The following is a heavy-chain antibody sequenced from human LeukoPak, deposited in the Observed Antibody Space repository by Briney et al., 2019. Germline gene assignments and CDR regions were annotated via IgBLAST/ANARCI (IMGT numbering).Heavy chain of an antibody. Sequence: ASVKVSCKASGYTFTSYDINWVRQATGQGLEWMGWMNPNSGNTGYAQKFQGRVTMTRNTSISTAYMELSSLRSEDTAVYYCATADSSSWYYFDYWGQGTLVTVSS. CDR3: ATADSSSWYYFDY. CDR1: GYTFTSYD. V-gene: IGHV1-8*01. J-gene: IGHJ4*02. D-gene: IGHD6-13*01. CDR2: MNPNSGNT.